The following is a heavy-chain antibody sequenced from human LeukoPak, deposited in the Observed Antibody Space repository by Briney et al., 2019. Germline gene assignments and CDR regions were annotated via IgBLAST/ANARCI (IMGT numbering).Heavy chain of an antibody. CDR1: GGSISSDY. CDR2: MYYTGST. Sequence: SETLSLTCTVSGGSISSDYWAWIRQPPGKGLEWIGYMYYTGSTNYNPSLKSRVTILLATSKNQFSLKLSSVTAADTAVYYCARVSVVYGMDVWGRGTTVTVSS. V-gene: IGHV4-59*01. J-gene: IGHJ6*02. CDR3: ARVSVVYGMDV.